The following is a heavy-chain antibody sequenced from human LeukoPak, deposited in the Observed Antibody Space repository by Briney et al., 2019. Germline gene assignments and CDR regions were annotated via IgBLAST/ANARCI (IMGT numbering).Heavy chain of an antibody. Sequence: GRSLRLSCAASGFTFDDYAMHWVRQAPGKGLEWVSGISWNSGSIGYADSVKGRFTISRDNAKNSLYLQMNSLRAEDTAVYYCARDHYYGMDVWGQGTTVTVSS. V-gene: IGHV3-9*01. CDR1: GFTFDDYA. CDR3: ARDHYYGMDV. J-gene: IGHJ6*02. CDR2: ISWNSGSI.